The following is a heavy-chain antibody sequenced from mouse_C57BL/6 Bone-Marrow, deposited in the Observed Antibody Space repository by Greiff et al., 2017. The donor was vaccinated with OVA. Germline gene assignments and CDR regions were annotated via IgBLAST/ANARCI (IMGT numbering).Heavy chain of an antibody. D-gene: IGHD2-1*01. CDR1: GFTFTDYY. V-gene: IGHV7-3*01. CDR2: IRNKANGYTT. Sequence: EVHLVESGGGLVQPGGSLSLSCAASGFTFTDYYMSWVRQPPGKALEWLGFIRNKANGYTTEYSASVKGRFTISRDNSQSILYLQMNALRADDSATYYCAIYTGNYLFFYAMDYWGQGTSVTVSS. J-gene: IGHJ4*01. CDR3: AIYTGNYLFFYAMDY.